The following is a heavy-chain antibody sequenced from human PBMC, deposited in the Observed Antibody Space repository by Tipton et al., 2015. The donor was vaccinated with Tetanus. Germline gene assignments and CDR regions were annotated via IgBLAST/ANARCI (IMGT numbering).Heavy chain of an antibody. CDR2: VSYSGST. D-gene: IGHD3-3*01. Sequence: TLSLTCTVSGVSMIDSYWNWIRQPAGKGLEWIGYVSYSGSTNSNYSLKSRITISQDTSKNQFSLRLTSVTAADTAVYYCARANYDFPKKGPFDSWGQGIPVIVSA. CDR3: ARANYDFPKKGPFDS. CDR1: GVSMIDSY. J-gene: IGHJ4*02. V-gene: IGHV4-59*01.